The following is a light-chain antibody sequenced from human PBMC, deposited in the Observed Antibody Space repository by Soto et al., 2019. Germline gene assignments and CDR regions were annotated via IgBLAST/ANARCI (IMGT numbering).Light chain of an antibody. CDR1: QSISNY. Sequence: DIQMTQSPSSLSASVGDRVTITCRASQSISNYLNWYQQKPGKAPKLLMYAASSLQSGVPSRFGGSGSGTDFTLTISSRQPEDFATYYCQQSYSTPRTFGQGTKVEIK. J-gene: IGKJ1*01. CDR3: QQSYSTPRT. V-gene: IGKV1-39*01. CDR2: AAS.